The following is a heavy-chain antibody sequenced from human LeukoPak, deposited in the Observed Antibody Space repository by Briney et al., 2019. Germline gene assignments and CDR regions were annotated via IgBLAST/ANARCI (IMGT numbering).Heavy chain of an antibody. CDR2: IHYSGST. CDR3: AREGTSGWYRTPQIIDY. CDR1: GGSIRSYF. J-gene: IGHJ4*02. Sequence: PSETLSLTCTVSGGSIRSYFWSWIRQPPGKELEWIGYIHYSGSTDYNPSLKSRVTISADTSKSQVSLKLSSVTAADTAVYYCAREGTSGWYRTPQIIDYWGQGTLVTVSS. D-gene: IGHD6-19*01. V-gene: IGHV4-59*12.